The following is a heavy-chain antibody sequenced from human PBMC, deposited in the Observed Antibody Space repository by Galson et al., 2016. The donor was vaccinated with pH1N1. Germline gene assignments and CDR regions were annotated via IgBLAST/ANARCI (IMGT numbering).Heavy chain of an antibody. CDR3: AREGPVPGAFDY. J-gene: IGHJ4*02. CDR1: GFSVSFSY. CDR2: IYGGDTT. D-gene: IGHD6-19*01. Sequence: SLRLSCAASGFSVSFSYLSWVRQAPGKGLEWVSIIYGGDTTYYTDSVKGRFTISRDISKNTLYLQMNSLRAEDTAVYYCAREGPVPGAFDYWGQGTLVTVSS. V-gene: IGHV3-53*01.